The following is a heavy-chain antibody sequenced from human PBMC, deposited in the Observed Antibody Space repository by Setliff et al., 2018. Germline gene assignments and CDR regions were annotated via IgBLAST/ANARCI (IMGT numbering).Heavy chain of an antibody. V-gene: IGHV4-39*01. CDR1: SGSISSDNYY. D-gene: IGHD3-10*01. Sequence: SETLSLTCTVPSGSISSDNYYWGWIRQPPGKGLEWIGTLSYNGNAYYTPSLKSRVTISIDTSKNQFSLKLSSVTAADTAVYYCARHTIAMSTIISYFDYWGQGTLVTVSS. CDR2: LSYNGNA. J-gene: IGHJ4*02. CDR3: ARHTIAMSTIISYFDY.